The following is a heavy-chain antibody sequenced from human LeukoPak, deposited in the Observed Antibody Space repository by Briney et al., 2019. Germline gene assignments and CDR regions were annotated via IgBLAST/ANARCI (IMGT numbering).Heavy chain of an antibody. CDR2: VHHSGSA. CDR3: ARHRADYTTSWFF. D-gene: IGHD4-11*01. CDR1: GASISSYY. Sequence: SETLSLTCTVSGASISSYYWSWIRQPPGKGLEWIGYVHHSGSANYNPSLKSRVTMSVDLSKNQFSLKLNSVTAADTAMYFCARHRADYTTSWFFWGQGTMVIVSS. J-gene: IGHJ3*01. V-gene: IGHV4-59*08.